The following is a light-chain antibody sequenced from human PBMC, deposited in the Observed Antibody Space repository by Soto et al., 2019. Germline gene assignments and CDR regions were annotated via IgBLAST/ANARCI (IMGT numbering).Light chain of an antibody. Sequence: DIQMTQSPSTLSASVGDRVTITCRASQSISSWLAWYQQKPGKAPKLLIYDASSLESGDPSRFSGSGSGTEFTLTISSLQPDDFATYYCQHYNSYSWTFGQGTKVEIK. CDR3: QHYNSYSWT. CDR1: QSISSW. J-gene: IGKJ1*01. CDR2: DAS. V-gene: IGKV1-5*01.